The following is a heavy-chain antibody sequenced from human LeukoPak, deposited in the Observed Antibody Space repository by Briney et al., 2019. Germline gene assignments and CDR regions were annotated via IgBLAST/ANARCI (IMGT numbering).Heavy chain of an antibody. D-gene: IGHD4-17*01. V-gene: IGHV3-48*03. CDR3: AYGTVTTVFHY. CDR1: GFTFSSYE. CDR2: ISSSGSTI. J-gene: IGHJ4*02. Sequence: GGSLRLSCAASGFTFSSYEMNWVRQAPGKGLEWVSYISSSGSTIYYADSVKGPFTISRDNAKNSLYLQMNSLRAEDTAVYYCAYGTVTTVFHYWGQGTLVTVSS.